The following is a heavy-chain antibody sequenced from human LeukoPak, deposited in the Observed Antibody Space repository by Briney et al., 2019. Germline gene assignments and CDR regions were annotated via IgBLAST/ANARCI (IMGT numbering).Heavy chain of an antibody. V-gene: IGHV3-15*01. CDR3: TRVFITMVRGVITSFDY. D-gene: IGHD3-10*01. CDR1: GFTFTNAW. CDR2: IKTEIDGGTT. Sequence: GGSLRLSCEASGFTFTNAWMSWVRQAPGKGLEWVGRIKTEIDGGTTDYAAPVNGRFIISRDDSRNRLHLQMNSLKTEDTAVYYCTRVFITMVRGVITSFDYWGQGTLVTVSS. J-gene: IGHJ4*02.